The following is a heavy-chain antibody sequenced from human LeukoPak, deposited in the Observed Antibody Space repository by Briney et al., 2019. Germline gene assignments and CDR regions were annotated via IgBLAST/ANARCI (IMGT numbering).Heavy chain of an antibody. CDR1: GFTVSSNY. CDR2: IYSGGST. Sequence: GGSLRLSCAASGFTVSSNYMSWVRQAPGKGLEWVSVIYSGGSTYYADSVKGRFTISRDNSKNTLYLQMNSLRAEDTAVYYCARALYYYGDYSGYWGQGTQVTVSS. CDR3: ARALYYYGDYSGY. J-gene: IGHJ4*02. V-gene: IGHV3-66*01. D-gene: IGHD4-17*01.